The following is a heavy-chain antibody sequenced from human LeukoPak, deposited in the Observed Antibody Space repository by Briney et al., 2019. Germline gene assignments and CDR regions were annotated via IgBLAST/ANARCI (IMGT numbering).Heavy chain of an antibody. CDR2: IKEDGSEK. D-gene: IGHD1-20*01. J-gene: IGHJ3*02. Sequence: GGSLRLSCAASGFTFSMNWMTWVRQAPGMGLEWVANIKEDGSEKYYVDSVKGRFTISRDNAKNSLYLQMNSLRAEDTAVYYCARDEYNWNVDAFDIWGQGTVVTVSS. CDR3: ARDEYNWNVDAFDI. V-gene: IGHV3-7*01. CDR1: GFTFSMNW.